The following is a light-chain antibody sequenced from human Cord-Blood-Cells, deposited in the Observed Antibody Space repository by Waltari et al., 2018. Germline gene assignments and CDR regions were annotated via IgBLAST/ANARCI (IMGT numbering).Light chain of an antibody. V-gene: IGKV1-39*01. CDR2: AAS. CDR1: QSISSY. Sequence: ITCRASQSISSYLNWYQQKPGKAPKLLIYAASSLQSGVPSRFSGSGSGTDFTLTISSLQPEDFATYYCQQSYSTPYTFGQGTKLKIK. CDR3: QQSYSTPYT. J-gene: IGKJ2*01.